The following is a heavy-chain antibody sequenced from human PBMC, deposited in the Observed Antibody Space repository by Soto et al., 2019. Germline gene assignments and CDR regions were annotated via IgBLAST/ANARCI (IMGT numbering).Heavy chain of an antibody. CDR2: IYSGGSN. V-gene: IGHV4-4*07. Sequence: PSETLSLTCTVSGGSISSFYWSWIRQPAGKGLEWIGRIYSGGSNNYNPSLKSRVTMSVDTSKNQFSLKLSSVTAADTAVYYCARGRKTYYDFWSGYQRPGGMDVWGQGTTVTVSS. D-gene: IGHD3-3*01. CDR1: GGSISSFY. J-gene: IGHJ6*02. CDR3: ARGRKTYYDFWSGYQRPGGMDV.